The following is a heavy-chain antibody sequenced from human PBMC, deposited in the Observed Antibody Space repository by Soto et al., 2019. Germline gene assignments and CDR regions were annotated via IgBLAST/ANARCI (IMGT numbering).Heavy chain of an antibody. CDR2: INHSGST. V-gene: IGHV4-34*01. CDR1: GGSFSGYY. Sequence: SETLSLTCAVYGGSFSGYYWSWIRQPPGKGLEWIGEINHSGSTNYNPSLKSRVTISVDTSKNQFSLKLSSVTAADTAVYYCARTYYYDSSGYYDYWGQGTLVTVSS. J-gene: IGHJ4*02. D-gene: IGHD3-22*01. CDR3: ARTYYYDSSGYYDY.